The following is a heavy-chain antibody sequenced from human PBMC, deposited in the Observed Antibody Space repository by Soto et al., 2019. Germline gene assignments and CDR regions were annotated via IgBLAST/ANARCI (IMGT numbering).Heavy chain of an antibody. J-gene: IGHJ6*02. D-gene: IGHD6-6*01. CDR3: ARREKSSNPYYYHAMDV. CDR2: IDPTDSYT. CDR1: GYNFPSYW. Sequence: PGESLKISCKGSGYNFPSYWVSWVRQMPGKGLEWLGRIDPTDSYTNYSPSFEGHVTISADESSSTAYLQWSSLKASDTAIYYCARREKSSNPYYYHAMDVWGQGTTVTVSS. V-gene: IGHV5-10-1*01.